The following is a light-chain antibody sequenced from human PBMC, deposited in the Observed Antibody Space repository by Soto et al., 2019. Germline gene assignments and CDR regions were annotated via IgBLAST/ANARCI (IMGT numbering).Light chain of an antibody. CDR1: QSVSSN. V-gene: IGKV3-15*01. CDR3: QQYNNWPPQYT. Sequence: EIVMTQSPATLSVSPGERDTLSCRASQSVSSNLAWYQQKPGQAPRLLIYGASTRATGIPARFSGSGSGTEFTLTLSSLQSEDFAVYYCQQYNNWPPQYTFGQGTKLDIK. CDR2: GAS. J-gene: IGKJ2*01.